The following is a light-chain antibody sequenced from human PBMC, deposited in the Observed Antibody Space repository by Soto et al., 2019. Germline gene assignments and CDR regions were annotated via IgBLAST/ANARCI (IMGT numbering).Light chain of an antibody. CDR1: TSDVGGHDV. Sequence: QSVLAQPASVSGSPGQSITISCSGTTSDVGGHDVVSWYQQHPGKAPKLMIFEVNQRPSGVSDRFSGSKSGNTASLTISGLQAGDEADYYCCSFAGSSTFWVFGGGTK. V-gene: IGLV2-23*02. J-gene: IGLJ3*02. CDR2: EVN. CDR3: CSFAGSSTFWV.